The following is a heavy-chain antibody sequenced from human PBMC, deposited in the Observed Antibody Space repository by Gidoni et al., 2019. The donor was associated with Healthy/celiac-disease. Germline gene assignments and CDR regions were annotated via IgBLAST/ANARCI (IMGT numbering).Heavy chain of an antibody. V-gene: IGHV2-70*01. CDR2: IDWDEDK. D-gene: IGHD1-26*01. J-gene: IGHJ4*02. CDR3: ARSLGGRYWGWVDY. Sequence: QVTLRESGPALVKPTQTLSLTCTFSGFSLSTSGMCVSWIRQPPGKALEWLAIIDWDEDKYYSTSLKTRLTISKDTSKNQVVLTMTNMDPVDTATYDCARSLGGRYWGWVDYWGQGTLVTVSS. CDR1: GFSLSTSGMC.